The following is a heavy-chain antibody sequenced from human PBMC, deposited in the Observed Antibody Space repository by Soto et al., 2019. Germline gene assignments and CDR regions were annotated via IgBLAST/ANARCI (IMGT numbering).Heavy chain of an antibody. Sequence: QVQLVQSVAEVKKPGASVMVSCKASGYTFTDYTMHWVRQAPGQRLEWMGWINAGNGNTQYSQKFQGRVTITRDTAASTAYMALSSLTSEDTAVYYCARHLSVSGSDLDYWGQGTLVTVSS. J-gene: IGHJ4*02. CDR1: GYTFTDYT. CDR2: INAGNGNT. CDR3: ARHLSVSGSDLDY. V-gene: IGHV1-3*01. D-gene: IGHD3-10*01.